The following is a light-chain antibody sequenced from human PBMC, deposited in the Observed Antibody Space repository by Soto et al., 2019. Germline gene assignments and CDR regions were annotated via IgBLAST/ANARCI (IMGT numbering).Light chain of an antibody. CDR1: SSDVGGYNY. Sequence: QSALTQPASVSGSPGQSITISCTGTSSDVGGYNYVSWYQQHPGKAPKLMIYEVSNRPSGVSNRFSGSKSGNTASLTISGLQAEDEADYYCRSYTSSSTLVFGGGTKVTAL. CDR2: EVS. J-gene: IGLJ2*01. V-gene: IGLV2-14*01. CDR3: RSYTSSSTLV.